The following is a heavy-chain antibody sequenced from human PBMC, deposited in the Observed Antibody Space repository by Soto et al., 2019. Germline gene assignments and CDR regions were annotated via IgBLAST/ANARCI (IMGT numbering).Heavy chain of an antibody. CDR1: GGTFSSYA. J-gene: IGHJ4*02. D-gene: IGHD3-22*01. CDR2: IIPIFGTA. CDR3: ASVATYYYDSSGYYYGADY. Sequence: GASVKVSCKASGGTFSSYAISWVRQAPGQGLEWMGGIIPIFGTANYAQKFQGRVMITADESTSTAYMELSSLRSEDTAVYYCASVATYYYDSSGYYYGADYWGQGTLVTVSS. V-gene: IGHV1-69*13.